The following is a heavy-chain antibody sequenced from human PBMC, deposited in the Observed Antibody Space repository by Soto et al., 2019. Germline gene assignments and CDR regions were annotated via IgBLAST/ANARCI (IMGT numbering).Heavy chain of an antibody. J-gene: IGHJ6*02. CDR2: VVVGSGTA. CDR3: ARDLEPSYDILTGPGHYYYYGMDV. Sequence: GASVKVSCKAPGFTSSRSAVHWVRQARGQRLEWVGWVVVGSGTANYAQKFQGRVTITADKSTSTAYMELSSLRSEDTAVYYCARDLEPSYDILTGPGHYYYYGMDVWGQGTTVTVSS. V-gene: IGHV1-58*01. D-gene: IGHD3-9*01. CDR1: GFTSSRSA.